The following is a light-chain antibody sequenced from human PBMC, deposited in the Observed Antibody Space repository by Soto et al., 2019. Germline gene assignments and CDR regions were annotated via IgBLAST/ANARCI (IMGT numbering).Light chain of an antibody. V-gene: IGLV2-8*01. J-gene: IGLJ2*01. Sequence: QSALTQPPSASGSPGQSVTISCTGSSSDVGGYNSVSWYQQHPGKAPKLIIYEVTKRPSGVPDRFSGSRSGSTASLTVSGLQAEDEADYYCSSYAGSNNLVFGGGTKLTAL. CDR1: SSDVGGYNS. CDR3: SSYAGSNNLV. CDR2: EVT.